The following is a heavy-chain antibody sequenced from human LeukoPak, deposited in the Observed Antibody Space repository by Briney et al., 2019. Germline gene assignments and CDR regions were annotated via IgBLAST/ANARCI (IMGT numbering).Heavy chain of an antibody. J-gene: IGHJ6*02. CDR1: GGSFSGYY. D-gene: IGHD2-15*01. V-gene: IGHV4-34*01. Sequence: SETLSLTCAVYGGSFSGYYWSWIRQPPGKGLEWIGEINHGGTTNYNPSLKSRVTISVDTSKNQFSLKLSSVTAADTAVYYCGRCRALGYCSGGSCYSGYYYGMDVWGQGTTVTVSS. CDR3: GRCRALGYCSGGSCYSGYYYGMDV. CDR2: INHGGTT.